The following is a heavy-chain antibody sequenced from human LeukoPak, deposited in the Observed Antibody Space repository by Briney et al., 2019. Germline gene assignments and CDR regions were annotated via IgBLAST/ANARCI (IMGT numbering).Heavy chain of an antibody. V-gene: IGHV4-39*01. CDR2: IYYSGST. Sequence: PSETLSLTGTVSGGSISSSSYYWGWIRQPPGKGLEWIGSIYYSGSTYYNPSLKSRVTISVDTSKNQFSLKLSSVTAADTAVYYCARGVTYYYGSGSYSAYYYMDVWGKGTTVTISS. CDR3: ARGVTYYYGSGSYSAYYYMDV. D-gene: IGHD3-10*01. CDR1: GGSISSSSYY. J-gene: IGHJ6*03.